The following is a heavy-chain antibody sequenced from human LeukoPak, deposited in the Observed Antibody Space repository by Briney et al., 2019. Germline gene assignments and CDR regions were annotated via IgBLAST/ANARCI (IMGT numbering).Heavy chain of an antibody. CDR2: ISGSGGST. D-gene: IGHD6-19*01. Sequence: GGSLGLSCAASGFTFSSYAMSWVRQAPGKGLEWVSAISGSGGSTYYADSVKGRFTISRDNSKNTLYLQMNSLRAEDTAVYYCAKVRAVAGTIDYWGQGTLVTVSS. CDR3: AKVRAVAGTIDY. V-gene: IGHV3-23*01. CDR1: GFTFSSYA. J-gene: IGHJ4*02.